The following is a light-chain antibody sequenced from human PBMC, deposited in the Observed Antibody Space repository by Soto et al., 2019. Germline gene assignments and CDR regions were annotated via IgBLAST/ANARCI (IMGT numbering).Light chain of an antibody. CDR1: QTISSW. J-gene: IGKJ1*01. CDR2: KTS. Sequence: KPMTKYPYTVSASKGDRVTIAFRASQTISSWVAWYQQKPGKAPRLLIYKTSSLESGVPSRFSGSESGTEFTLTIGSLQPDDSATYFCQQYYHFSTFGHGTKVDIK. CDR3: QQYYHFST. V-gene: IGKV1-5*03.